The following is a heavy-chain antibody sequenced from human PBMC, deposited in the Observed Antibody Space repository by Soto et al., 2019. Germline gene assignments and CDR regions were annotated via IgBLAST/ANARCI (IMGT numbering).Heavy chain of an antibody. D-gene: IGHD3-10*01. CDR2: ISGSGGST. V-gene: IGHV3-23*01. CDR3: ATEFVDGSGSYYNRGVSDAFDI. J-gene: IGHJ3*02. CDR1: GFTFSSYA. Sequence: GGSLRLSCAASGFTFSSYAMSWVRQAPGKGLEWVSAISGSGGSTYYADSVKGRFTISRDNSKNTLYLQMNSLRAEDTAVYYCATEFVDGSGSYYNRGVSDAFDIWGQGTMVTVSS.